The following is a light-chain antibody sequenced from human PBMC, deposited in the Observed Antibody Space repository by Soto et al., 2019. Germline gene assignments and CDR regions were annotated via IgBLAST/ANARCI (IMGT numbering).Light chain of an antibody. V-gene: IGLV2-23*01. Sequence: QSLLTQPASVSGSPGQSITLSCPGTSSDVGSYDLVSWYQQYPGKAPKLMIYEGSKRPSGVSNRFSGSKSGNTASLTISGLQAEDEADSYCCSYAGSSTSYVFGTGTKVTVL. J-gene: IGLJ1*01. CDR3: CSYAGSSTSYV. CDR1: SSDVGSYDL. CDR2: EGS.